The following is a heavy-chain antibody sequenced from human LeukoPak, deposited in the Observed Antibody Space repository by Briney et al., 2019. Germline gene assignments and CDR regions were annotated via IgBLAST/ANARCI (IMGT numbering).Heavy chain of an antibody. V-gene: IGHV6-1*01. D-gene: IGHD2-2*01. J-gene: IGHJ6*02. CDR3: ARDRAVVVPAATEYYYYYYGMDV. CDR2: TYYRSKWYH. Sequence: SQTLSLTCAISGDSVSSKSAAWNWIRQSPSRGLEWLGRTYYRSKWYHEYAVSVKSRITINPDTSKNQFSLKLSSVTAADTAVYYCARDRAVVVPAATEYYYYYYGMDVWGQGTTVTVSS. CDR1: GDSVSSKSAA.